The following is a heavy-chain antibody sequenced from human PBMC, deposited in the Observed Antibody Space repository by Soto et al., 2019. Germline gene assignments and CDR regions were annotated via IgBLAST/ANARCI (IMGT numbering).Heavy chain of an antibody. CDR1: GGTFISYT. V-gene: IGHV1-69*02. Sequence: SVKVSCKASGGTFISYTISWVRQAPGQGLEWMGRIIPILGIANYAQKFQGRVTITTDKSTSTAYMELSSLRSDDTAVYYCARVLVIDESWWFDPWGQGTLVTVSS. D-gene: IGHD3-9*01. J-gene: IGHJ5*02. CDR2: IIPILGIA. CDR3: ARVLVIDESWWFDP.